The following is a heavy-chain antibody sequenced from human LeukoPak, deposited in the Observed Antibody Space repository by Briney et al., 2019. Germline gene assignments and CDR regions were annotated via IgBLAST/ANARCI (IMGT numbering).Heavy chain of an antibody. CDR1: GYTFTTYG. J-gene: IGHJ4*02. Sequence: GASVKVSCKTSGYTFTTYGISWVRQAPGQGLEWMGWISTYNGNTNYAQKLQGRVTMTTDTSTSTAYMELRSLRSDDTAVYYCARDRQGRGHSSGQIHRLGNYWGQGTLVTVSS. CDR3: ARDRQGRGHSSGQIHRLGNY. V-gene: IGHV1-18*01. CDR2: ISTYNGNT. D-gene: IGHD6-19*01.